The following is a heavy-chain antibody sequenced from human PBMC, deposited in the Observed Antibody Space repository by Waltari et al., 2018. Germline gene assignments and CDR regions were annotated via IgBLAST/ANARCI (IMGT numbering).Heavy chain of an antibody. CDR2: IYYSGST. D-gene: IGHD3-10*01. V-gene: IGHV4-59*01. CDR3: ARDNYYGSGRNWGYYYYGMDV. Sequence: QVQLQESGPGLVKPSETLSLTCTVSGGSISSYYWSWIRQPPGKGLEWIGYIYYSGSTNYNPSLKSRVTISVDTSKNQFSLKLSSVTAADTAVYCCARDNYYGSGRNWGYYYYGMDVWGQGTTVTVSS. CDR1: GGSISSYY. J-gene: IGHJ6*02.